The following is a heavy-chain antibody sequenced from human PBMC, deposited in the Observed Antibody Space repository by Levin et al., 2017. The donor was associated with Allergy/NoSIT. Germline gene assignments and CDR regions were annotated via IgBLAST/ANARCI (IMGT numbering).Heavy chain of an antibody. Sequence: SETLSLTCAVYGGSFSGYYWSWIRQPPGKGLEWIGEINHSGSTNYNPSLKSRVTISVDTSKNQFSLKLSSVTAADTAVYYCARGLVRVDYGGNYYFDYWGQGTLVTVSS. CDR1: GGSFSGYY. D-gene: IGHD4-23*01. V-gene: IGHV4-34*01. CDR3: ARGLVRVDYGGNYYFDY. J-gene: IGHJ4*02. CDR2: INHSGST.